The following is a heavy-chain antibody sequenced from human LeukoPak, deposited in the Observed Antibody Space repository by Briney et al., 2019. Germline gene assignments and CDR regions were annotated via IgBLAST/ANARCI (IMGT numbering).Heavy chain of an antibody. J-gene: IGHJ6*03. V-gene: IGHV3-30*18. D-gene: IGHD3-10*01. CDR3: AKAYGSGSYPYYYYMDV. CDR2: ISYDGSNK. Sequence: GGSLRPSCAASGFTFSSYGMHWVRQAPGKGLEWVAVISYDGSNKYYADSVKGRFTISRDNSKNTLYLQMNSLRAEDTAVYYCAKAYGSGSYPYYYYMDVWGKGTTVTVSS. CDR1: GFTFSSYG.